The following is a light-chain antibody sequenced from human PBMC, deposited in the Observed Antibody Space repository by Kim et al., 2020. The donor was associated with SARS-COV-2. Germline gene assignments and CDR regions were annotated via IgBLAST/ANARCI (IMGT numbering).Light chain of an antibody. Sequence: DIQMTQSPSSLSESVGDRVTITCRASQGISNYLAWYQQKPGKVPKHLIYAASTLQSGVPSRFSGSGSGTEFTLTISSLQPEDDATSYCQKDNIAPRSFGQATKVDIK. V-gene: IGKV1-27*01. CDR1: QGISNY. CDR3: QKDNIAPRS. J-gene: IGKJ1*01. CDR2: AAS.